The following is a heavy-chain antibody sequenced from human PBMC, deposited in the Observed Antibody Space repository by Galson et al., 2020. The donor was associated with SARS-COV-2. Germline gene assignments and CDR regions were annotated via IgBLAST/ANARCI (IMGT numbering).Heavy chain of an antibody. Sequence: GGSLRLSCAASGFTFSIKTMNWVRQAPGKGLEWVSSISSDSSSIYYADSVKGRFTISRDNPKNTVYLQMNNLRADDTAVYYCARDGQTSSGWALDYWGQGTLVTVSS. CDR3: ARDGQTSSGWALDY. CDR1: GFTFSIKT. CDR2: ISSDSSSI. D-gene: IGHD6-19*01. J-gene: IGHJ4*02. V-gene: IGHV3-21*01.